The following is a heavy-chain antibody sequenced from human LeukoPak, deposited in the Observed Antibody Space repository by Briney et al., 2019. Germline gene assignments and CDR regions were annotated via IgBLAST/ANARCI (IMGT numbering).Heavy chain of an antibody. D-gene: IGHD2-2*01. J-gene: IGHJ5*02. V-gene: IGHV3-7*01. Sequence: GGSLRLSCAASGFTFSSYWMSWVRQAPGKGLEWVANIKQDGSEKYYVDSVKGRFTISRDNAKNSLYLQMNSLRAEDTAVYYCARHEYCSSTSCYEYNWFDPWGQGTLVTVSS. CDR3: ARHEYCSSTSCYEYNWFDP. CDR1: GFTFSSYW. CDR2: IKQDGSEK.